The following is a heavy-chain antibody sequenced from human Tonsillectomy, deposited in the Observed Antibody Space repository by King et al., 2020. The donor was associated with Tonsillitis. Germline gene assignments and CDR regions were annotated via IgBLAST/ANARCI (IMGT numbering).Heavy chain of an antibody. V-gene: IGHV3-74*01. CDR3: VRDGSRNRYYFDY. CDR1: GFTFSSYW. D-gene: IGHD1-14*01. CDR2: IHNDGSTT. Sequence: VQLVESGGGLVQPGGSLRLSCAASGFTFSSYWMHWVRQAPGKGLVWVSRIHNDGSTTNYADSVKGRFTISRDNAKNTLYLQMNSLRAEDTAVYYCVRDGSRNRYYFDYWGQGTLVTVSS. J-gene: IGHJ4*02.